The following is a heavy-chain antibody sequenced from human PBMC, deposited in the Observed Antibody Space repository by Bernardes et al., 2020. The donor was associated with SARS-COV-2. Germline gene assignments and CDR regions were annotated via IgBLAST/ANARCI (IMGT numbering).Heavy chain of an antibody. CDR1: GFTFSRYA. CDR3: VKEYNSPNLFDY. D-gene: IGHD1-20*01. Sequence: GGSLRLSCSASGFTFSRYAMHWVRQAPGKGLEHVSTISSNGDRTFYADSVKGRFTISRDNSKNTLYPQMSSVRGEDTAVYYCVKEYNSPNLFDYWGQGTLVTVSS. CDR2: ISSNGDRT. J-gene: IGHJ4*02. V-gene: IGHV3-64D*06.